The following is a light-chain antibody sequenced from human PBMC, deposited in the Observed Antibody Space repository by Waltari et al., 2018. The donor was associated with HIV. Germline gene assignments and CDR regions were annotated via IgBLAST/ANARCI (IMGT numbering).Light chain of an antibody. V-gene: IGKV1-5*03. Sequence: DIHMTQSSPTLTVSVGERVTMSCRSSQNTGTKLPWYQQRPGKAPTLILDESSPSVSGVPSRCSGRGSGTQFTLTIGSLQPDDFATYVGQQYETCCSFGRGTMLEV. J-gene: IGKJ2*01. CDR1: QNTGTK. CDR2: ESS. CDR3: QQYETCCS.